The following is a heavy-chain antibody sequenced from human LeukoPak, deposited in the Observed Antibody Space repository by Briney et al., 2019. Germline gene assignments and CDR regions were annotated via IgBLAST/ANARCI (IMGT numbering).Heavy chain of an antibody. V-gene: IGHV3-21*01. CDR3: ARMDNLYSGTYHSDY. CDR1: GFTFSSYS. Sequence: PGGSLRLSCAASGFTFSSYSMNRVRQAPGKGLEWVSSISSTSTYIYYADSLKGRFTISRDNAKNSLYLQMNSLRAEDTAVYYCARMDNLYSGTYHSDYWGQGTLVTVSS. D-gene: IGHD1-26*01. J-gene: IGHJ4*02. CDR2: ISSTSTYI.